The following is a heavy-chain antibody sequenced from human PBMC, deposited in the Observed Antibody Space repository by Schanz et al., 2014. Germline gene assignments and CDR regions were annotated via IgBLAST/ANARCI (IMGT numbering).Heavy chain of an antibody. V-gene: IGHV1-18*01. D-gene: IGHD4-17*01. J-gene: IGHJ4*02. CDR3: ARVVRSDYLSELDF. CDR2: ISPYNGNT. CDR1: GYFFSSYG. Sequence: QVQLVQSEAAVKKPGASVKVSCKASGYFFSSYGISWVRQAPGQGLEWMGWISPYNGNTKYAEKLEDRVTMTTDISTSTAYMQLRSPTSDDTAVYYCARVVRSDYLSELDFWGQGTQVIVSS.